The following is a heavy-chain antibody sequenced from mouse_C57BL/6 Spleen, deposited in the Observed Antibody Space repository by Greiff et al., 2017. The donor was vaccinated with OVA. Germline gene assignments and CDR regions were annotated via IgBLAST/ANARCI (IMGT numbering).Heavy chain of an antibody. CDR2: IHPNSGST. J-gene: IGHJ4*01. D-gene: IGHD3-2*02. CDR1: GYTFTSYW. Sequence: VKLQQPGAELVKPGASVKLSCKASGYTFTSYWMHWVKQRPGQGLEWIGMIHPNSGSTNYNEKFKSKATLTVDKSSSTAYMQLSSLTSEDSAVYYCARYAAQATHAMDYWGQGTSVTVSS. V-gene: IGHV1-64*01. CDR3: ARYAAQATHAMDY.